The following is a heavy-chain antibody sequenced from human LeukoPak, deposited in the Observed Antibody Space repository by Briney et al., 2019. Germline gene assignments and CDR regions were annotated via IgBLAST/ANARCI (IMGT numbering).Heavy chain of an antibody. CDR1: GFTFRSYA. D-gene: IGHD6-19*01. CDR3: ARGSPTSGWYWYVEY. CDR2: ISNDGSNR. Sequence: GRSLRLSCAASGFTFRSYAMHWVRQAPGKGLEWVAVISNDGSNRYYADSVEGRFVISRDDSKNTLYMHLNSLRSEDTAVYYCARGSPTSGWYWYVEYWGQGTLVSVSS. V-gene: IGHV3-30*01. J-gene: IGHJ4*02.